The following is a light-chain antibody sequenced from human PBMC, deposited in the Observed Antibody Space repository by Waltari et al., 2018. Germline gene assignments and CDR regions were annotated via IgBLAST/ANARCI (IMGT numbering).Light chain of an antibody. J-gene: IGLJ1*01. CDR3: GTWDSSLSAHV. Sequence: QSVLTQPPSVSAAPGPKVTISCSGSSSNIGNNFVSWYQQIPGTAPKLLIFENYKRPSGIPDRFSGSKSGTSATLGITGLQTGDEADYYCGTWDSSLSAHVFGTGTKVTVL. CDR1: SSNIGNNF. V-gene: IGLV1-51*01. CDR2: ENY.